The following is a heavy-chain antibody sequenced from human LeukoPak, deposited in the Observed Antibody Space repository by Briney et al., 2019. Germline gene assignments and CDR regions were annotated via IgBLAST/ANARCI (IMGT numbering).Heavy chain of an antibody. J-gene: IGHJ4*02. CDR1: GDSINSHY. Sequence: SSETLSLTCTVPGDSINSHYWTWIRQSPGKGLEWIGCFYNSGSTTYNPSLRSRVTISVDVSKSQVSLKLTSVTAADTAVYYCASANQWLAFDCWGQGNLVTVSS. CDR3: ASANQWLAFDC. CDR2: FYNSGST. V-gene: IGHV4-59*08. D-gene: IGHD6-19*01.